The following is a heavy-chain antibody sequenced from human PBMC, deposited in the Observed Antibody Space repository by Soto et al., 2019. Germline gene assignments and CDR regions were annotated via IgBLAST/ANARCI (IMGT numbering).Heavy chain of an antibody. CDR3: ARVWGLIAAAGTFHYYYGMDV. V-gene: IGHV1-69*13. D-gene: IGHD6-13*01. CDR2: IIPIFGTA. J-gene: IGHJ6*02. CDR1: GGTFSSYA. Sequence: SVKVSCKASGGTFSSYAISWVRQAPGQGLEWIGGIIPIFGTANYAQKFQGRVTITADESTSTAYMELSSLRSEDTAVYYCARVWGLIAAAGTFHYYYGMDVWGQGTTVTVSS.